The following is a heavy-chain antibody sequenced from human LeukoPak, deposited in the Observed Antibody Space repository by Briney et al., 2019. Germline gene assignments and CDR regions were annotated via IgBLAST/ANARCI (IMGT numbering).Heavy chain of an antibody. Sequence: GASVKVSFKAAGYTFTSYDINWVRQATGQGLEWMGWMNPNSGNTGYAHKFQGRGTMTRNTSISTAYMELSSLRYEDTAVYYCARDRITMVRGSRDWFDPWGQGTLVTVSS. J-gene: IGHJ5*02. CDR2: MNPNSGNT. V-gene: IGHV1-8*01. D-gene: IGHD3-10*01. CDR1: GYTFTSYD. CDR3: ARDRITMVRGSRDWFDP.